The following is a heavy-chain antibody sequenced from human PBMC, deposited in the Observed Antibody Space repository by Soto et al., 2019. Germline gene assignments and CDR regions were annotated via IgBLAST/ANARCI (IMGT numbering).Heavy chain of an antibody. CDR2: ISAYNGNT. J-gene: IGHJ6*02. CDR1: GYTFTSYG. V-gene: IGHV1-18*01. CDR3: ARDGRYSGYDYYYYGMDV. D-gene: IGHD5-12*01. Sequence: GASVKVSCKASGYTFTSYGISWVRQAPGQGLEWMGWISAYNGNTNYAQKLQGRVTMTTDTSTSTAYMELRSLRSDDTAVYYCARDGRYSGYDYYYYGMDVWGQGTTVTVSS.